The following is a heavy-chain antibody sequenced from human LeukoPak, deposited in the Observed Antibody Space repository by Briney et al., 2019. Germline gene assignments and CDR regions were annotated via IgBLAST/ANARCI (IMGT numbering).Heavy chain of an antibody. Sequence: RTGGSLRLSCAASGFTFSSYWMSWVRQAPGKGLEWVANIKQDGSEKYYVDSVKGRFTISRDNAENSLFLQMNSLRAEDTAVYYCARAQDYGSGSYWGQGTLVTVSS. CDR2: IKQDGSEK. J-gene: IGHJ4*02. CDR1: GFTFSSYW. V-gene: IGHV3-7*01. CDR3: ARAQDYGSGSY. D-gene: IGHD3-10*01.